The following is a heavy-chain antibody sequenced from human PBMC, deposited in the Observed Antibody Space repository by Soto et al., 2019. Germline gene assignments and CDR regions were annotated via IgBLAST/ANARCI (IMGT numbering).Heavy chain of an antibody. V-gene: IGHV1-3*01. CDR2: INAGNGNT. D-gene: IGHD2-2*01. Sequence: ASVKVSCKASGYTFTSYAMHWVRQAPGQRLEWMGWINAGNGNTKYSQKFQGRVTITRDTSASTAYMELSSLRSEDTAVYSCARHPGYCSGSSCYGYYTMDVWGQGTTVTVSS. J-gene: IGHJ6*02. CDR1: GYTFTSYA. CDR3: ARHPGYCSGSSCYGYYTMDV.